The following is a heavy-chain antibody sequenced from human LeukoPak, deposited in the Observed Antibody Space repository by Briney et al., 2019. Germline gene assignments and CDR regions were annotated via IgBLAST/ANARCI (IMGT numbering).Heavy chain of an antibody. V-gene: IGHV3-30*04. Sequence: PGRSLRLSCAASGFTFSSYAMHWVRQAPGKGLEWVAVISYDGSNKYYAGSVKGRLTISRDNSKNTLYLQMNSLRAEDTAVYYCAREPPGMVATGEYDYWGQGTLVTVSS. CDR2: ISYDGSNK. D-gene: IGHD5-12*01. CDR3: AREPPGMVATGEYDY. CDR1: GFTFSSYA. J-gene: IGHJ4*02.